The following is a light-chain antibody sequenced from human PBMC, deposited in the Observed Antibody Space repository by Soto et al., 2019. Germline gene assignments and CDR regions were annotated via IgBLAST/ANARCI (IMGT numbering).Light chain of an antibody. J-gene: IGLJ7*01. CDR1: SADIGAFNY. CDR2: DVS. V-gene: IGLV2-14*01. Sequence: SALTQPASVSGSPGQSITMSCAGTSADIGAFNYVSWYQHHPDKVPKLLIYDVSNRPSGVSTRFSASKSANTASLTISGLQADDEADYYCSSYSTTSALVFGGGTQLTVL. CDR3: SSYSTTSALV.